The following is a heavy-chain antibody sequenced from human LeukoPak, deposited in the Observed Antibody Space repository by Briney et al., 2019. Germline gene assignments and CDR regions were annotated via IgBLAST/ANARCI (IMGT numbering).Heavy chain of an antibody. CDR3: SRVDSYCYLYYYYYGMDV. CDR2: INHSGGT. CDR1: GVSFSGYY. Sequence: KPSETLSLTCAVYGVSFSGYYWSWIRQPPGKGLEWIGEINHSGGTNYNPSLKSRVTISIDTSKNQFSLKLSSVTAADTAVYYCSRVDSYCYLYYYYYGMDVWGQGTTVTVSS. V-gene: IGHV4-34*01. J-gene: IGHJ6*02. D-gene: IGHD5-18*01.